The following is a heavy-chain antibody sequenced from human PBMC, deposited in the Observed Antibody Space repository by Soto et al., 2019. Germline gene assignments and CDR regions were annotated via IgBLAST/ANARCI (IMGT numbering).Heavy chain of an antibody. CDR3: VRGGASPGYPDN. V-gene: IGHV1-69*12. J-gene: IGHJ4*02. CDR2: IVPIVDTS. Sequence: QVQLVQSGAEVRQPASSVKVSCKTSGGTFSSYAISWVRQAPGQGLEWMGGIVPIVDTSTYAQKFQGRVAINADASTSTVYMELRSLRSDDTAVYYCVRGGASPGYPDNWGQGTLVTVSS. D-gene: IGHD5-12*01. CDR1: GGTFSSYA.